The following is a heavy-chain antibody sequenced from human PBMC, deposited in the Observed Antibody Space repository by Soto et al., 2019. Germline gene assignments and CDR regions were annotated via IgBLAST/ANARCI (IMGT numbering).Heavy chain of an antibody. D-gene: IGHD3-22*01. V-gene: IGHV1-69*01. Sequence: QVYLVQSGAEVKKPGSSVKVSCKALRGTFTNYAFSWVRQAPGQGLEWMGGIMPFFGSGNYAQKFQGRINITADESTSSVYLELTSLRSEDTAVYYCASDRAGYYSHFVYWSQGTLVTVSS. J-gene: IGHJ4*02. CDR3: ASDRAGYYSHFVY. CDR1: RGTFTNYA. CDR2: IMPFFGSG.